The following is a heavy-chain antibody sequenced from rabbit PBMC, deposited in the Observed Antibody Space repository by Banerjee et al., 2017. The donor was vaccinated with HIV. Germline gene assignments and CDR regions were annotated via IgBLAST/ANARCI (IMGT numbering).Heavy chain of an antibody. CDR3: ARDSVYGGSNDNL. Sequence: QSLEESGGDLVQPGASLTLSCKASGFSLSNNYVMCWVRQAPGEGLEWIGCIYTGDGNTYYASWAKGRFTISKTSSTVDLKMTSLTAADTATYFCARDSVYGGSNDNLWGQGTLVTVS. CDR2: IYTGDGNT. J-gene: IGHJ4*01. V-gene: IGHV1S40*01. CDR1: GFSLSNNYV. D-gene: IGHD4-2*01.